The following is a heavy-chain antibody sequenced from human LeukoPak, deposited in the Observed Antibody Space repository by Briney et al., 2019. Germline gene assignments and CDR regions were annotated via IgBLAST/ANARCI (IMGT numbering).Heavy chain of an antibody. CDR2: ISSSGSTI. Sequence: PGGSLRLSCAASGFTFSDYYMSWIRQAPGKGLEWVSYISSSGSTIYYADSVKGRFTISRDNAKNSLYLQMNSLRAEDTAVYYCARDAYYDFWSGYPRYFDYWGQGTLVTVSS. J-gene: IGHJ4*02. V-gene: IGHV3-11*04. CDR3: ARDAYYDFWSGYPRYFDY. CDR1: GFTFSDYY. D-gene: IGHD3-3*01.